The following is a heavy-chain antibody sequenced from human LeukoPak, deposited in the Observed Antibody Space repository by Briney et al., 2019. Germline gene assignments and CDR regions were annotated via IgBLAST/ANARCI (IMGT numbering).Heavy chain of an antibody. CDR3: TRDGGTLDY. J-gene: IGHJ4*02. Sequence: PGGSLRLSCTGSGYTFGDYAMSWVRQSPGKGLEWVSLIRSKALGGATEYAASVKGRFTISRDDSKSIAYLQMNSLKTEDTAMYYCTRDGGTLDYWGQGTLVTASS. CDR2: IRSKALGGAT. CDR1: GYTFGDYA. D-gene: IGHD3-16*01. V-gene: IGHV3-49*04.